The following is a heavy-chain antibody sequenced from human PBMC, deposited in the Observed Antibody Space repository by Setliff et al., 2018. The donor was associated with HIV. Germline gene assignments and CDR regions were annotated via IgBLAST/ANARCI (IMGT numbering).Heavy chain of an antibody. J-gene: IGHJ3*02. CDR1: GVSISNYY. V-gene: IGHV4-59*08. CDR2: MYYSGNT. CDR3: GRVAGYCAPSRCYGYNAFDI. Sequence: SETLSLTCTVSGVSISNYYWSWIRRPPGKGLEWIGYMYYSGNTNYNPSLKSRVTIAVDTSKDQFSLNLSTVTAADTAVYYCGRVAGYCAPSRCYGYNAFDIWGPGTMVTVSS. D-gene: IGHD2-15*01.